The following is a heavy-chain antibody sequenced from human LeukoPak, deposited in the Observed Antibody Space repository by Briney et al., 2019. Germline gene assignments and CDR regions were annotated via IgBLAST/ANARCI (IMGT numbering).Heavy chain of an antibody. J-gene: IGHJ5*02. D-gene: IGHD2-15*01. CDR3: ARTPLRYCSGGSCYRRRGFDP. CDR2: INHSGST. Sequence: SETLSLTCAVSGGSVSGYYWSWIRQPPGKGLEWIGEINHSGSTNYNPSLKSRVTISVDTSKNQFSLKLSSVTAADTAVYYCARTPLRYCSGGSCYRRRGFDPWGQGTLVTVSS. V-gene: IGHV4-34*01. CDR1: GGSVSGYY.